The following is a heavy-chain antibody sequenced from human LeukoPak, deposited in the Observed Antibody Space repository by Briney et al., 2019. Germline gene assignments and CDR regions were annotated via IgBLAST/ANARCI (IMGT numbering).Heavy chain of an antibody. CDR1: GFTFSTYI. CDR2: IRSSSSTI. CDR3: ARHSITMVRGVIEQPFDY. J-gene: IGHJ4*02. Sequence: GGSLRLSCAASGFTFSTYIMNWVRQAPGKGLEWVSYIRSSSSTIYYADSVKGRFTISTDNANNSLYLQMNSLRAEDTAVYYCARHSITMVRGVIEQPFDYWGQGTLVTVSS. V-gene: IGHV3-48*01. D-gene: IGHD3-10*01.